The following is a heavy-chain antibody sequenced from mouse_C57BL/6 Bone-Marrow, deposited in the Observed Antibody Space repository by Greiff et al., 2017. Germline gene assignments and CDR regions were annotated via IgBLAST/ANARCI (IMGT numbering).Heavy chain of an antibody. J-gene: IGHJ1*03. Sequence: EVMLVESGGGLVKPGGSLNLSCAASGFPFSSYAMSWVRQTPEQRLEWVATISDGGSYTYYPDNVKGRFTISRDNAKNNLYLQMSHLTSEDTAMYYGARAYDGSSYDWYFDVWGTGTTVTVSS. CDR2: ISDGGSYT. V-gene: IGHV5-4*03. CDR3: ARAYDGSSYDWYFDV. CDR1: GFPFSSYA. D-gene: IGHD1-1*01.